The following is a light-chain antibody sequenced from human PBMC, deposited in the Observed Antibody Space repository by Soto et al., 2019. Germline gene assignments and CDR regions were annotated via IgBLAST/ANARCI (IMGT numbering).Light chain of an antibody. CDR1: QGISSS. Sequence: DIQRTQSPSFLSASVGDRVTITRMASQGISSSLAWYQQRAGKSPKFLIYAAHTLQSGAPSRFSGSGSGTEFALTISSLQPEDSATYYCQQLKSYPLTFGGGTKVDIK. V-gene: IGKV1-9*01. CDR2: AAH. CDR3: QQLKSYPLT. J-gene: IGKJ4*01.